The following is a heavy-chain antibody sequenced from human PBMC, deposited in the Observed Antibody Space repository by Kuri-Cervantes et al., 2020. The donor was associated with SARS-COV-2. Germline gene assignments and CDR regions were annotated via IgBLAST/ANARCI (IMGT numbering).Heavy chain of an antibody. J-gene: IGHJ4*02. CDR2: INTNTGNP. V-gene: IGHV7-4-1*02. CDR1: GYTFTSHY. D-gene: IGHD3-10*01. CDR3: ARGPYGSGSYYTDY. Sequence: ASVKVSCKASGYTFTSHYMHWVRQAPGQGLEWMGWINTNTGNPTYAQGFTGRFVFSLDTSVSTAYLQISSLKAEDTAVYYCARGPYGSGSYYTDYWGQGTLVTVSS.